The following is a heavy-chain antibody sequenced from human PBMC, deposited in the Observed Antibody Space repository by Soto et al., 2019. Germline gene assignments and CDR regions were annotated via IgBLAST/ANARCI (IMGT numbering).Heavy chain of an antibody. D-gene: IGHD6-19*01. CDR2: IYYSGST. J-gene: IGHJ6*02. Sequence: KPSETLSLTCTVSGGSIISSSYYFCCMRQPPWKGLELIGSIYYSGSTYYNPSLKSRVTISVDTSKNQFSLKLSSVTAADTAVYYCASVAGANNYYYYYGMGVWGQGTTVTVSS. V-gene: IGHV4-39*01. CDR1: GGSIISSSYY. CDR3: ASVAGANNYYYYYGMGV.